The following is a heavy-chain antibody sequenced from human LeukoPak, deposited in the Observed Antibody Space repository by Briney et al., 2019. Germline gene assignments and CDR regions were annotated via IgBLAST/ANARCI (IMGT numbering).Heavy chain of an antibody. CDR3: ARADGGGYFRGADY. CDR2: ISSSTSTI. J-gene: IGHJ4*02. D-gene: IGHD3-16*01. V-gene: IGHV3-48*01. CDR1: GFTFSTYS. Sequence: GGSLRLSCAASGFTFSTYSMNWVRQAPGKGLEWVSYISSSTSTIYYADSVKGRFTISRDNAKNSLYLQMNSLRAEDTAVYDCARADGGGYFRGADYWGQGTLVTVSS.